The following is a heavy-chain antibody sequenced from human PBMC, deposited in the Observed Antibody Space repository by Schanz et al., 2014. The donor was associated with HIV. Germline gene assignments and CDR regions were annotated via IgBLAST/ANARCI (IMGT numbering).Heavy chain of an antibody. CDR3: ARTRGIAVAGFDY. J-gene: IGHJ4*02. V-gene: IGHV1-8*02. CDR1: GYTFIDYF. D-gene: IGHD6-19*01. Sequence: QVQLVQSGAEGRKPGASVKVSCKTSGYTFIDYFIHWVRQAPGQGLEWMGWMNPNSGNTGFAQKFQGRVTMTRNTSINTAYMEVSGLKSEDTAVYYCARTRGIAVAGFDYWGQGTLVTVSS. CDR2: MNPNSGNT.